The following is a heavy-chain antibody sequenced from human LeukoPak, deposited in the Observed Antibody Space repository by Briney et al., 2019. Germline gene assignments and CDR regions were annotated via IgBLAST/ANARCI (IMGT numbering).Heavy chain of an antibody. Sequence: SGTLSLTCAVSGGSISSSNWWSWVRQPPGKGLEWIGEIYHSGSTNYNPSLKSRVTISVDKSKNQFSLKLSSVTAADTAVYYCARDSFGDTAMALDYWGQGTLVTVSS. J-gene: IGHJ4*02. CDR2: IYHSGST. CDR1: GGSISSSNW. D-gene: IGHD5-18*01. V-gene: IGHV4-4*02. CDR3: ARDSFGDTAMALDY.